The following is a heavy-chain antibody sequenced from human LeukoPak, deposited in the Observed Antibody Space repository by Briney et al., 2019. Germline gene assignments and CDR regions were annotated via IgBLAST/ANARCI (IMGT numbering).Heavy chain of an antibody. CDR2: ISYDGSNK. CDR1: GFTFSSYG. J-gene: IGHJ4*02. D-gene: IGHD5-18*01. CDR3: ASVDTAMAMDY. V-gene: IGHV3-30*03. Sequence: QPGGSLRLSCAASGFTFSSYGMHWVRQAPGKGLEWVTVISYDGSNKYYADSVKGRFTISRDNSKNTLYLQMNSLRAEDTAVYYCASVDTAMAMDYWGQGTLVTVSS.